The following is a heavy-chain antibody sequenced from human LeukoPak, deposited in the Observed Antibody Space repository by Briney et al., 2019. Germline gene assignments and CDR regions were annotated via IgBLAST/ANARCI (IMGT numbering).Heavy chain of an antibody. J-gene: IGHJ5*02. CDR2: ISAYNGNT. CDR3: ARDREVTTPGERFDP. Sequence: ASVKVSCKASGYTFTSYGISWVRQAPGQGLEWMGWISAYNGNTNYAQKLQGRVTMTTDTSTSTAYMELRSLRSDDTAVYYCARDREVTTPGERFDPWGQGTLVTVSS. V-gene: IGHV1-18*01. CDR1: GYTFTSYG. D-gene: IGHD4-17*01.